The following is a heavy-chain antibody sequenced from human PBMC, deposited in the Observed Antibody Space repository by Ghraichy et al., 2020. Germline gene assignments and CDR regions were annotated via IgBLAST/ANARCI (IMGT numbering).Heavy chain of an antibody. CDR3: AKDGGYIYGYGTLDY. Sequence: GGSLRLSCAASGFTFDDYTMHWVRQAPGKGLEWVSLISWDGGSTYYADSVKGRFTISRDNSKNSLYLQMNSLRTEDTALYYCAKDGGYIYGYGTLDYWVQGTLFTVSS. J-gene: IGHJ4*02. CDR1: GFTFDDYT. V-gene: IGHV3-43*01. CDR2: ISWDGGST. D-gene: IGHD5-18*01.